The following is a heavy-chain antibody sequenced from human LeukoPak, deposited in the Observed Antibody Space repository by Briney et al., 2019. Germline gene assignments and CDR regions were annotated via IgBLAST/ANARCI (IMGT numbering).Heavy chain of an antibody. J-gene: IGHJ4*02. V-gene: IGHV3-30*04. CDR3: ARGYTGYSFDY. CDR2: ISYDGSNK. Sequence: GGSLRLSCAASGFTFSSYAMHWVRQAPGKGLEWVAVISYDGSNKYYADSVKGRFTISRDNAKNSPYLQMDSLRADDTAVYYCARGYTGYSFDYWGQGTLVTVSS. CDR1: GFTFSSYA. D-gene: IGHD3-9*01.